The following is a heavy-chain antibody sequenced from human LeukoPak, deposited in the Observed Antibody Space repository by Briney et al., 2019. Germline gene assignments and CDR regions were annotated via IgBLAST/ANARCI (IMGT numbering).Heavy chain of an antibody. D-gene: IGHD2-15*01. V-gene: IGHV1-2*02. CDR2: INPNSGGT. J-gene: IGHJ4*02. CDR1: GYTFTGYY. CDR3: ARAVGIVVVVVATLDY. Sequence: GASVKVSCKASGYTFTGYYMHWVRQAPGQGLEWVGWINPNSGGTNYAQRFQGRVTMTRDTSISTAYMELSRLRSDDTAVYYCARAVGIVVVVVATLDYWGQGTLVTVSS.